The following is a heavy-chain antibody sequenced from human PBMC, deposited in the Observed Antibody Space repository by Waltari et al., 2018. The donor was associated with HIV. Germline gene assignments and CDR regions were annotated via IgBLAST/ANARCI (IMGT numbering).Heavy chain of an antibody. CDR1: GYTLTGSY. Sequence: QVQLVQSGAEEKKPGASVKVSCKASGYTLTGSYMHWVRQAPGQGLEWMGWINPNSGGTNYAQKFQGRVTMTRDTSISTAYMELTRLRSDDTAVYYCARDPYRGAVAGKVCWGQGTLVTVSS. CDR2: INPNSGGT. J-gene: IGHJ4*02. D-gene: IGHD6-19*01. CDR3: ARDPYRGAVAGKVC. V-gene: IGHV1-2*02.